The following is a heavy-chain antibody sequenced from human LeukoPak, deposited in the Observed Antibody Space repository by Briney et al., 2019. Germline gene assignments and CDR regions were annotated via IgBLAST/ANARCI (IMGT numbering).Heavy chain of an antibody. CDR2: IYPGGSDT. D-gene: IGHD1-26*01. J-gene: IGHJ4*02. V-gene: IGHV5-51*01. Sequence: GESLKISCKGSGYSFATYWIGWVRQTPGKGREGMGIIYPGGSDTRYSPSFQGQVTISADKSINTAYLQWSSLKTSDTAMYYCARHQIVGATRSPFDYWGQGTLVTVSS. CDR3: ARHQIVGATRSPFDY. CDR1: GYSFATYW.